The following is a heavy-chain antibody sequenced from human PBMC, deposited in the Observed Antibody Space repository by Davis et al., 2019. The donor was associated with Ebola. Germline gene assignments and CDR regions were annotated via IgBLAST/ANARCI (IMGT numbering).Heavy chain of an antibody. D-gene: IGHD1-26*01. J-gene: IGHJ4*02. Sequence: ASVKVSCKASGYTFTSHYMHWVRRAPGQGLEWMGIIDPSGGATTYAQKFKGRVTMTRDTSTNTDYMQLSSLTSEDTAVYYCARDGSGIDFEYWGQGTLVTVSS. V-gene: IGHV1-46*01. CDR3: ARDGSGIDFEY. CDR2: IDPSGGAT. CDR1: GYTFTSHY.